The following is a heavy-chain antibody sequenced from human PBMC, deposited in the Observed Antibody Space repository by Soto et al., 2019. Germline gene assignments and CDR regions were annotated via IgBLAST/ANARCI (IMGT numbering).Heavy chain of an antibody. CDR1: GFSFYNYW. Sequence: EVQLVESGGGLVQPGESLRLSCAASGFSFYNYWMNWVRQAPGKGPEWVANIKPDGSDTNYVDSVKGRFTISRDNAKNSLFLQMNSLRAEDTAVYYCARGSSNAFDIWGQGTRVTVSS. CDR3: ARGSSNAFDI. CDR2: IKPDGSDT. V-gene: IGHV3-7*02. J-gene: IGHJ3*02.